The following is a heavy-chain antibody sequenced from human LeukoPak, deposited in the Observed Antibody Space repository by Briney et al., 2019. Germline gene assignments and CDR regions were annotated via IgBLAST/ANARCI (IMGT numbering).Heavy chain of an antibody. J-gene: IGHJ6*03. CDR3: ARVGATYYYYMDV. Sequence: ASVTVSCKASGYTFTGYYMHWVRQAPGQGLEWMGWINPNSGGTNYAQKFQGRVTMTRDTSISTAYMELSRLRSDDTAVYYCARVGATYYYYMDVWGKGTTVTVSS. CDR1: GYTFTGYY. D-gene: IGHD1-26*01. V-gene: IGHV1-2*02. CDR2: INPNSGGT.